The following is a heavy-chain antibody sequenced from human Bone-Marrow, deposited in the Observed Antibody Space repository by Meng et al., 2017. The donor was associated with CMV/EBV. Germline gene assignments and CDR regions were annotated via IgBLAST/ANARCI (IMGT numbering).Heavy chain of an antibody. Sequence: SLSTSGVGVGWIRQPPGKALEWLALIYWDDDKRYSPSLKSRLTITKDTSKNQVVLTMTNMDPVDTATYYCAHILDDYSNYQEGWFDPWGQGTLVTVSS. V-gene: IGHV2-5*02. CDR2: IYWDDDK. J-gene: IGHJ5*02. CDR3: AHILDDYSNYQEGWFDP. CDR1: SLSTSGVG. D-gene: IGHD4-11*01.